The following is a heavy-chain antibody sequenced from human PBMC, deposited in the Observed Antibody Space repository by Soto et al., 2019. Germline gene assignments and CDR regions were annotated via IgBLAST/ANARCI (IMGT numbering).Heavy chain of an antibody. Sequence: QVQLVQSGAEVRNPGASVMLSCKTSGYIFINYDIRWVRQATGQGLEWMGWMNPESGNTVYSAKFQGRVAMTRSTSTTSASMALSSLLSDDTDVYYCARGYTVYDPLFHLEYWGQGTLVTVSS. V-gene: IGHV1-8*01. CDR3: ARGYTVYDPLFHLEY. D-gene: IGHD4-4*01. CDR2: MNPESGNT. J-gene: IGHJ4*02. CDR1: GYIFINYD.